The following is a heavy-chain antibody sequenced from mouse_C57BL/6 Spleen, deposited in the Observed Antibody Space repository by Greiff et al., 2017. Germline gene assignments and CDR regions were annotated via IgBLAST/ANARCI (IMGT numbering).Heavy chain of an antibody. J-gene: IGHJ2*01. CDR3: APYDYDGIDY. CDR1: GYTFTDYY. V-gene: IGHV1-26*01. D-gene: IGHD2-4*01. CDR2: INPNNGGT. Sequence: EVQLQQSGPELVKPGASVKISCKASGYTFTDYYMNWVKQSHGKSLEWIGDINPNNGGTSYNQKFKGKATLTVDKSSSTAYMELRSLTSEDSAVYYCAPYDYDGIDYWGQGTTLTVSS.